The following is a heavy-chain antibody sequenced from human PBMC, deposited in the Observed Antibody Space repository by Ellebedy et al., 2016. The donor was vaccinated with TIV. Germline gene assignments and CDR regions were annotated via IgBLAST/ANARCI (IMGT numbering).Heavy chain of an antibody. CDR3: ARYSTIFGVVIRARWFDP. V-gene: IGHV4-34*01. D-gene: IGHD3-3*01. Sequence: SETLSLXCAVYGGSFSGYYWSWIRQTPGKGLEWIGEINHSGSTNYNPSLKSRVTISVDTSKNQFSLKLSSVTAADTAVYYCARYSTIFGVVIRARWFDPWGQGTLVTVSS. J-gene: IGHJ5*02. CDR2: INHSGST. CDR1: GGSFSGYY.